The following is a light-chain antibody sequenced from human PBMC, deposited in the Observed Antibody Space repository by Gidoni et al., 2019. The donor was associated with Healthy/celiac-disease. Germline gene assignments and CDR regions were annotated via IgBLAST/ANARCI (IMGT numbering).Light chain of an antibody. CDR2: AAS. CDR3: QQSYSTPPT. V-gene: IGKV1-39*01. CDR1: QSISSY. J-gene: IGKJ1*01. Sequence: DIQMTQSPSSLSASVGDRVTITCRASQSISSYLNWYQQKPGKAPKLRIYAASSLQSGVPSRFSGSGSGTDFTLTISSLQPEDFATYYCQQSYSTPPTFXQXTKVEIK.